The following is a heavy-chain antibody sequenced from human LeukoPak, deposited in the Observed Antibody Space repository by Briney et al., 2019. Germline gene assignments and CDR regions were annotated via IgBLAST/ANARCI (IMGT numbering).Heavy chain of an antibody. D-gene: IGHD1-26*01. CDR2: ISSSSSYI. Sequence: GGSLSLLCAASGFTFSSYSMNWVRQAPGKGLEWVSSISSSSSYIYYADSVKGRFTISRDNAKNSLYLQMNSLRAEDTAVYYCASTQIVGATEYYYYYGMDVWGQGTTVTVSS. CDR3: ASTQIVGATEYYYYYGMDV. V-gene: IGHV3-21*01. CDR1: GFTFSSYS. J-gene: IGHJ6*02.